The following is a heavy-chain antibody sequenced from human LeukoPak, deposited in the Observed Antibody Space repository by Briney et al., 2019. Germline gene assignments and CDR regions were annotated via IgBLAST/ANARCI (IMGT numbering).Heavy chain of an antibody. CDR3: ARGPYSSSSEWGYWYFDL. Sequence: ASVKVSCKASGYTFTGYYMHWVRQAPGQGLEWMGWINPNSGGTNYAQKFQGRVTMTRDRSISTAYMELSRLRSDDTAVYYCARGPYSSSSEWGYWYFDLWGRGTLVTVSS. V-gene: IGHV1-2*02. CDR2: INPNSGGT. J-gene: IGHJ2*01. CDR1: GYTFTGYY. D-gene: IGHD6-6*01.